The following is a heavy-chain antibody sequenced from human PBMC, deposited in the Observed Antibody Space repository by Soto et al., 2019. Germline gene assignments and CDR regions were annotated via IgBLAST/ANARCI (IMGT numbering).Heavy chain of an antibody. D-gene: IGHD2-21*02. CDR1: GVSFSGYY. CDR2: INHSGST. CDR3: AREYGGNSGTFDY. J-gene: IGHJ4*02. V-gene: IGHV4-34*01. Sequence: QVQLQQWGAGLLKPSETLSLTCAVYGVSFSGYYWSWVRQPPGKGLEWSGEINHSGSTNYNPSLKSRVAISVDTAKIQFSLKLSSVTAADTAVYYCAREYGGNSGTFDYWGQGTLVTVSS.